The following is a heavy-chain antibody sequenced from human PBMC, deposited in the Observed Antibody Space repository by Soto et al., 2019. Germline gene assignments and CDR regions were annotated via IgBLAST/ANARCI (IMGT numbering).Heavy chain of an antibody. CDR1: GGSFSGYY. J-gene: IGHJ6*03. Sequence: ETLSLTCAVYGGSFSGYYWSWIRQPPGKGLGWIGEINHSGSTNYNPSLKSRVTISVDTSKNQFSLKLSSVTAADTAVYYCARGRVRRYYYYYMDVWGKGTTVTVSS. V-gene: IGHV4-34*01. CDR2: INHSGST. D-gene: IGHD4-4*01. CDR3: ARGRVRRYYYYYMDV.